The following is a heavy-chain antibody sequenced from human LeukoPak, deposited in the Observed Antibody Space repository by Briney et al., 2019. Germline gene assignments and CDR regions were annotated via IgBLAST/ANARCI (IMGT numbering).Heavy chain of an antibody. D-gene: IGHD3-10*01. CDR1: GFTFSSYW. J-gene: IGHJ4*02. CDR3: ARVTYGSGTYGAFDY. Sequence: GGSLRLSCAASGFTFSSYWMSWVRQAPGKGLEWVSNISGSGDNTYYADSVKGRFTISRDNSKNTLYLQMNSLRAEDTAVYYCARVTYGSGTYGAFDYWGQGTLVTVSS. V-gene: IGHV3-23*01. CDR2: ISGSGDNT.